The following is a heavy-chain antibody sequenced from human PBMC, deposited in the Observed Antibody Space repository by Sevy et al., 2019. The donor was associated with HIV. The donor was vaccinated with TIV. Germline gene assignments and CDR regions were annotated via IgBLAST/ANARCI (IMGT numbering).Heavy chain of an antibody. CDR1: GFTFSSYS. Sequence: GGSLRLSCAASGFTFSSYSMNWVRQAPGKGLEWVSSISSSSSCIYYADSVKVRFTISRDNAKNSLYLQMNSLRAEDTAVYYCDRGQDNYDFWSGYYFGGMDVWGQGTTVTVSS. V-gene: IGHV3-21*01. J-gene: IGHJ6*02. CDR3: DRGQDNYDFWSGYYFGGMDV. D-gene: IGHD3-3*01. CDR2: ISSSSSCI.